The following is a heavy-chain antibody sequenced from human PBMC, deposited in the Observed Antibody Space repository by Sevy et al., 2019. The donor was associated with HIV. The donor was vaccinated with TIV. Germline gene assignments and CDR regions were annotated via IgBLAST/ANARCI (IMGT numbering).Heavy chain of an antibody. V-gene: IGHV3-30-3*01. CDR3: ARDQLGSIDY. D-gene: IGHD7-27*01. Sequence: GGSLRLSCAVSGFTFSTYAMHWVRQAPGKGLECVAIVSSDGSEIDYADSVKGRLTISRDNSRNTLYLQMNSLRTEDTALYYCARDQLGSIDYWGQGTLVTVSS. CDR2: VSSDGSEI. J-gene: IGHJ4*02. CDR1: GFTFSTYA.